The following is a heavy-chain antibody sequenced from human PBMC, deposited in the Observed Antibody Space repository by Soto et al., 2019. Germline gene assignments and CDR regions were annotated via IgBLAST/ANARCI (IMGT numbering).Heavy chain of an antibody. V-gene: IGHV3-23*01. CDR1: GFTFSSYA. Sequence: EVQLLESGGGLVQPGGSLRLSCAASGFTFSSYAMSWVRQAPGKGLEWVSAISGSGGSTYYADSVKGRFTISRDNSKNTLYLQMNSLRAEDMAVYYCAKSRLAYCGGDCYPKDYWGQGTLVTVSS. J-gene: IGHJ4*02. CDR2: ISGSGGST. D-gene: IGHD2-21*02. CDR3: AKSRLAYCGGDCYPKDY.